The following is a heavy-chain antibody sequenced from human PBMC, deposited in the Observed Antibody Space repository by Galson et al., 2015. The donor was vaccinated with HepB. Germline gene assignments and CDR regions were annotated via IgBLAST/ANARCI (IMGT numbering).Heavy chain of an antibody. Sequence: SLRLSCAASGFTFDDYGMSWVRQAPGKGLEWVSGINWNGGSTGYADSVKGRFTISRDNAKNSLYLQMNSLRAEDTALYYCARALHYYGSGSQDYWGQGTLVTVSS. CDR1: GFTFDDYG. J-gene: IGHJ4*02. D-gene: IGHD3-10*01. V-gene: IGHV3-20*04. CDR2: INWNGGST. CDR3: ARALHYYGSGSQDY.